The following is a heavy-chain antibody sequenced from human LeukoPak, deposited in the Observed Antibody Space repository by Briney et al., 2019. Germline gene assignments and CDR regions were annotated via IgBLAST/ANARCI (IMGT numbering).Heavy chain of an antibody. CDR2: IFYSGST. CDR3: ARNRDGYNSFDY. J-gene: IGHJ4*02. Sequence: SETLSLTCTVSGGSISSADYYWSWIRQPPGKGLEWIGYIFYSGSTYYNPSLKSRVTISVDTSKNQFSLKLSSVTAADTAVYYCARNRDGYNSFDYWGQGTLVTVSS. D-gene: IGHD5-24*01. CDR1: GGSISSADYY. V-gene: IGHV4-30-4*08.